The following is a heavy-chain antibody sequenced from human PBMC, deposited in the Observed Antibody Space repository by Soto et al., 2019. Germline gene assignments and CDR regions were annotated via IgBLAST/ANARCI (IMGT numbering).Heavy chain of an antibody. CDR3: ARPSSHTATTGTFNY. CDR1: GVSFNSHS. J-gene: IGHJ4*02. D-gene: IGHD1-1*01. V-gene: IGHV1-69*02. Sequence: QVQLVQSGAEVKKPGSSVIVSCKASGVSFNSHSINWVRQAPGQGLQWVGRFIPILGLANYAQSFQGRVTITADKSTSTAYTELSSLGSDDTAVYYCARPSSHTATTGTFNYWGQGTPVTVSS. CDR2: FIPILGLA.